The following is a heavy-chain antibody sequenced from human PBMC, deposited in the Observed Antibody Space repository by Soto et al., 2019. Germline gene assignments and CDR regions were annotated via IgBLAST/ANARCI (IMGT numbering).Heavy chain of an antibody. V-gene: IGHV3-30*18. CDR1: GFTLSSYG. CDR3: AKDTGAIRTTTPFDI. Sequence: QVQLVESGGGVVQPGRSLRLSCAASGFTLSSYGMHWVRQAPGKGLEWVAVISYDGSNKYYADSVKGRFTISRDNSKNTLYLQMNSLRAEDTAVYYCAKDTGAIRTTTPFDIWGQGTMVTVSS. CDR2: ISYDGSNK. J-gene: IGHJ3*02. D-gene: IGHD4-17*01.